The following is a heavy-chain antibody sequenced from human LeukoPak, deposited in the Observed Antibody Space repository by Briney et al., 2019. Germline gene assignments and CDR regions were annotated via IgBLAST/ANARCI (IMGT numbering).Heavy chain of an antibody. D-gene: IGHD4-11*01. Sequence: GESLKISCKGSGYSFTSYWIGWVRQMPGKGLEWMGIIYPGDSGTRYSPSFQGQVTISADKSISTAYLQWSSLKASDTAMYYCARLSDDYSNYVGYYYYYMDVWGKGTTVTVSS. J-gene: IGHJ6*03. CDR3: ARLSDDYSNYVGYYYYYMDV. CDR2: IYPGDSGT. V-gene: IGHV5-51*01. CDR1: GYSFTSYW.